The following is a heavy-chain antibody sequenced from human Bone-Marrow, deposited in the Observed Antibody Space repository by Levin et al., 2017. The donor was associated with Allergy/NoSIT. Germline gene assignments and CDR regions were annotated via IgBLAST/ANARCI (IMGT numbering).Heavy chain of an antibody. Sequence: GGSLRLSCKGSGYSFTSHWIGWVRQVPGEGLEWMGIIYPDDSETRYSPSFQGQVTISADKSISTAYLQWSSLKASDTAIYYCARIYCTSTNCYGNYYYYHMDVWGKGTSVTVSS. CDR3: ARIYCTSTNCYGNYYYYHMDV. CDR2: IYPDDSET. CDR1: GYSFTSHW. V-gene: IGHV5-51*01. J-gene: IGHJ6*03. D-gene: IGHD2-2*01.